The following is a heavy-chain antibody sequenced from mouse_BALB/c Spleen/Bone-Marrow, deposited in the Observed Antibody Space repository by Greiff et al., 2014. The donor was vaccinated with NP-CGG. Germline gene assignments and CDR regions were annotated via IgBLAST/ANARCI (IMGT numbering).Heavy chain of an antibody. CDR2: ISGGTSTI. J-gene: IGHJ2*01. CDR3: VRGGYYVPSYFDS. Sequence: EVQLVESGGGLVQPGGSRKLSCAASGFTFRSFGMHWARQVPEKGLEWVAYISGGTSTIYYADTVKGRFTISRDNPNNTLFLQMTSLRSEDTAMYYCVRGGYYVPSYFDSWGQGTTLTVSS. D-gene: IGHD2-3*01. V-gene: IGHV5-17*02. CDR1: GFTFRSFG.